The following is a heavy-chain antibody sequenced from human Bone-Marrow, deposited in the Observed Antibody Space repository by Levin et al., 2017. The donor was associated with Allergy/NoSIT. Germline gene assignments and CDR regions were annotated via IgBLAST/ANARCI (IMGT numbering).Heavy chain of an antibody. V-gene: IGHV3-11*03. CDR1: GLNFSDYF. CDR3: ARLGYSYDRGVDY. D-gene: IGHD5-18*01. CDR2: ISTSSGYT. Sequence: GGSLRLSCAASGLNFSDYFMTWIRQAPGMGLEWLSFISTSSGYTNYAESVKGRFTISRDNAKRSLYLQMNGLRAEDTAVYYCARLGYSYDRGVDYWGQGTLVTVSS. J-gene: IGHJ4*02.